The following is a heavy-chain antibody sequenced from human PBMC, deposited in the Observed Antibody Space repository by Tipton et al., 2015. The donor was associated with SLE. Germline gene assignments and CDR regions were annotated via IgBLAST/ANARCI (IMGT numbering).Heavy chain of an antibody. J-gene: IGHJ4*02. CDR2: IRSKPKSYTT. CDR1: GFIFSDHY. D-gene: IGHD6-13*01. V-gene: IGHV3-72*01. CDR3: ARDLISSAADFDY. Sequence: SLRLSCAASGFIFSDHYMDWVRQAPGKGLEWVGRIRSKPKSYTTEYAASVQGRFTIARDDSKNSLYLQMNSLKTEDTAVYYCARDLISSAADFDYWGQGTLVTVSS.